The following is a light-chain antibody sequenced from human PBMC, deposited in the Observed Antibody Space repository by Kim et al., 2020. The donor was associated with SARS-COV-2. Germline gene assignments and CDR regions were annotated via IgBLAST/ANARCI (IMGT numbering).Light chain of an antibody. V-gene: IGKV3-11*01. CDR2: DAS. Sequence: EIVLTQSPATLSLSPGERATLSCRASQSVTSYLAWYQQKPGQPPRLLIYDASNRATGIPARFSGSGSGTDFTLTIISLEPEDFSVYYCQQRSNWPPWTFGQGTKVEIK. CDR3: QQRSNWPPWT. J-gene: IGKJ1*01. CDR1: QSVTSY.